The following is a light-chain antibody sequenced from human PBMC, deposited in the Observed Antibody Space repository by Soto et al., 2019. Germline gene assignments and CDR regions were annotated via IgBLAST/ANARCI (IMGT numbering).Light chain of an antibody. V-gene: IGKV3-11*01. J-gene: IGKJ4*01. CDR3: QQRSDWPLT. Sequence: EIVLTQSRATLSLSPGERATLSCRASQSLSSYLAWYQQKRGQAPRLLIYDASKRATGIPARFSGSGSGTDFTLSISSLEPEDFAVYYCQQRSDWPLTFGGGTKVEIK. CDR1: QSLSSY. CDR2: DAS.